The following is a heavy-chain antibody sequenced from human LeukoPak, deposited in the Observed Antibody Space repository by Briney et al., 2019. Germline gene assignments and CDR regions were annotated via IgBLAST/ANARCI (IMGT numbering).Heavy chain of an antibody. CDR1: GFTFSNYA. CDR3: ATDGGYDTSGGYNWFDP. Sequence: GRSLRLSCAASGFTFSNYAMHWVRQAPGKGLEWVAVTSYEGTYTYYADSVKGRFTISRDNSKNTLYLQMNSLRDDDTATYYCATDGGYDTSGGYNWFDPWGQGTLVTVSS. J-gene: IGHJ5*02. CDR2: TSYEGTYT. D-gene: IGHD5-12*01. V-gene: IGHV3-30*07.